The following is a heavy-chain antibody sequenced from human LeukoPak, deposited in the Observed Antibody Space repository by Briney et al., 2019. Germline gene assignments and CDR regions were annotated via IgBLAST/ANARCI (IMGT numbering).Heavy chain of an antibody. V-gene: IGHV4-34*01. CDR3: ARGQQWLVPSLDYYYYYMGV. D-gene: IGHD6-19*01. CDR2: INHSGST. CDR1: GGSFSDYS. J-gene: IGHJ6*03. Sequence: PSETLSLTCAVYGGSFSDYSWTWIHHPPGKGLEWIGEINHSGSTNYNPSLKSRVTISVDTSKNQFSLKLSSVTAADTAVCYCARGQQWLVPSLDYYYYYMGVWGKGTTVTVSS.